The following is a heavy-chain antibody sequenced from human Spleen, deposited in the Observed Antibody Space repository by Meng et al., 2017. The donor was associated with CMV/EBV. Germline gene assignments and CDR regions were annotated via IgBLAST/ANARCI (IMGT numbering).Heavy chain of an antibody. CDR1: CGSISSVDYY. V-gene: IGHV4-30-4*08. Sequence: QLHEPGPALLTPLHNLSLTCTVSCGSISSVDYYWTWIRQTPGKGLEWIGYIYNSGSTYYNPSLKSRVTISVDTSKNQFSLKLSSVTAADTAVYYCARGRYFTTTLDYWGQGTLVTVSS. D-gene: IGHD4-17*01. CDR2: IYNSGST. CDR3: ARGRYFTTTLDY. J-gene: IGHJ4*02.